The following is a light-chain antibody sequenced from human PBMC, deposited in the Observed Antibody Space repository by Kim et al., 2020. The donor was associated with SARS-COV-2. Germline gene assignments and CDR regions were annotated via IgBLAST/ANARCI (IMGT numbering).Light chain of an antibody. CDR2: DVT. V-gene: IGLV2-14*03. J-gene: IGLJ1*01. Sequence: GQSITISCTGTTTDIVGFNYVSWYQQHPGKAPKLMIFDVTKRPSGVSNRFSGSKSGNTASLTISGLQAGDEADYYCISYTSISTYIFGSGTKVTVL. CDR1: TTDIVGFNY. CDR3: ISYTSISTYI.